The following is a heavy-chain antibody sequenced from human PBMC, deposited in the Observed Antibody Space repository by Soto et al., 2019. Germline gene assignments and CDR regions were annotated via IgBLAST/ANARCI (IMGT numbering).Heavy chain of an antibody. CDR2: IDAGNGNT. CDR3: ARDTWITMDHSDY. D-gene: IGHD3-10*01. V-gene: IGHV1-3*01. J-gene: IGHJ4*02. Sequence: ASVKVSCKPSGYTFTDYAMHWVRQAPGQRLEWMGWIDAGNGNTKYSQKFQGRVTITRDTSASTAYMELSSLRSEDTAVYYCARDTWITMDHSDYWGQGTLVTVSS. CDR1: GYTFTDYA.